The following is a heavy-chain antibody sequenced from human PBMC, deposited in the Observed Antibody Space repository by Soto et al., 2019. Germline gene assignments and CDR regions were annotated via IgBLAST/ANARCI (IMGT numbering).Heavy chain of an antibody. CDR3: ARDRAGISYWGRQNWFDP. D-gene: IGHD6-13*01. CDR1: GGSISSSNW. CDR2: IYHSGST. V-gene: IGHV4-4*02. J-gene: IGHJ5*02. Sequence: SETLSLTCAVSGGSISSSNWWSWVRQPPGKGLEWIGEIYHSGSTNYNPSLKSRVTISVDKSKNQFSLKLSSVTAADTAVYYCARDRAGISYWGRQNWFDPWGQGTLVTVSS.